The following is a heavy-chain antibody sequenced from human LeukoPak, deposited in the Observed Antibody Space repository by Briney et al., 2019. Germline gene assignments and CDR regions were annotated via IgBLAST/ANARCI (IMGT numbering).Heavy chain of an antibody. J-gene: IGHJ4*02. V-gene: IGHV3-23*01. CDR2: IGGSDGTT. CDR1: GFTFSSYA. D-gene: IGHD4-17*01. CDR3: SKEKDLGDYHFDY. Sequence: PGGSLRLSCAASGFTFSSYAMSWVRQAPGKGLEWVSAIGGSDGTTHYADSVKGRFTISRDNSKNTLYLQMNSLRAEDTAIYYCSKEKDLGDYHFDYWGQGTLVTVSS.